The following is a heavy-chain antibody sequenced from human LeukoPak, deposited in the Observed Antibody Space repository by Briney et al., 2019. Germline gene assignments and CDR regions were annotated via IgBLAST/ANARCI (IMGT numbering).Heavy chain of an antibody. CDR1: GGSISSYY. J-gene: IGHJ4*02. CDR2: IYTSGST. D-gene: IGHD3-22*01. CDR3: AREYXXXXXGXXXXY. V-gene: IGHV4-4*07. Sequence: SETLSLTCTVSGGSISSYYWSWIRQPAGKGLEWIGRIYTSGSTNYNPSLTSRVTMSVDTSKNQSSLKLSSVTAADTAVYYCAREYXXXXXGXXXXYXGQGTLVTVSS.